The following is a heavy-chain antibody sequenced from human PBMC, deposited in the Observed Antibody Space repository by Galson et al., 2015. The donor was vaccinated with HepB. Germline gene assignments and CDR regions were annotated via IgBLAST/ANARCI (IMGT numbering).Heavy chain of an antibody. Sequence: SVKVSCTASGYTFTSYGISWVRQAPGQGLEWMGWISAYNSNTNNAQKFQGRVTMTTDTATSTAYMERRSLRSDDTAVYYCARDGPQDYYDSTGYYYFDYWGQGTLVTVSS. D-gene: IGHD3-22*01. CDR3: ARDGPQDYYDSTGYYYFDY. J-gene: IGHJ4*02. V-gene: IGHV1-18*01. CDR2: ISAYNSNT. CDR1: GYTFTSYG.